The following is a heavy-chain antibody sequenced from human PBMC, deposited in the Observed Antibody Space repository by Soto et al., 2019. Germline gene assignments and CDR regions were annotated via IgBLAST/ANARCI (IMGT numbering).Heavy chain of an antibody. CDR1: GFTFSSYA. J-gene: IGHJ6*02. CDR2: ISGSGGST. CDR3: AKAAYCGGDCYSYYYYGMDV. V-gene: IGHV3-23*01. Sequence: PGGSLRLSCAASGFTFSSYAMSWVRQAPGKGLEWVSAISGSGGSTYYADSVKGRFTISRDNSKNTLYLQMNSLRAEDTAVYYCAKAAYCGGDCYSYYYYGMDVWGQGTTVTVSS. D-gene: IGHD2-21*02.